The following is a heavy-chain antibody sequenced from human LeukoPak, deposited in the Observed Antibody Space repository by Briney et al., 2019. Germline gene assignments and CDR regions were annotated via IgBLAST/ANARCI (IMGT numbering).Heavy chain of an antibody. V-gene: IGHV3-23*01. Sequence: GGSLRLSCAASGFTFSRCAMNWVRQAPGKGLEWVSAVSGRDSTSYTDSVKGRFTISRDNSKNTVYLQMNGLRAEDTAVYYCAIAPRHNWNDPFDYWGQGSLVTVAS. D-gene: IGHD1-1*01. J-gene: IGHJ4*02. CDR1: GFTFSRCA. CDR3: AIAPRHNWNDPFDY. CDR2: VSGRDST.